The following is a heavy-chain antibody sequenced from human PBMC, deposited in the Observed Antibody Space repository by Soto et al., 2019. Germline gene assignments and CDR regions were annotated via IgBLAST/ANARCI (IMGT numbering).Heavy chain of an antibody. CDR3: ARTSVDTAIPKGRYNDY. J-gene: IGHJ4*02. V-gene: IGHV4-34*01. D-gene: IGHD5-18*01. Sequence: SETLSLTCAVYGGSFSGYYWSWIRQPPGKGLEWIGEINHSGSTNYNPSLKSRVTISVDTSKNQFSLKLSSVTAADTAVYYCARTSVDTAIPKGRYNDYWGQGTLVTVSS. CDR1: GGSFSGYY. CDR2: INHSGST.